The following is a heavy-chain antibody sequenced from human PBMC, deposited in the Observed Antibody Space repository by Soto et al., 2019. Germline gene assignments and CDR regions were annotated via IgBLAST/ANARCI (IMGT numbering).Heavy chain of an antibody. J-gene: IGHJ5*02. V-gene: IGHV1-3*01. CDR1: GYTFTGYA. Sequence: ASVKVSCKASGYTFTGYAMHWVRQAPGQRLEWMGWINAGNGNTKYSQKFQGRVTITRDTSASTAYMELSSLRSEDTAVYYCARDSTYYYDSSGRNWFDPWGQGTLVTVSS. CDR2: INAGNGNT. CDR3: ARDSTYYYDSSGRNWFDP. D-gene: IGHD3-22*01.